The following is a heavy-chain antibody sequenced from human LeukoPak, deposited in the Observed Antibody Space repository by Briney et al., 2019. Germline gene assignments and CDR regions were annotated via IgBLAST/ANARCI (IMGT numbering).Heavy chain of an antibody. V-gene: IGHV6-1*01. Sequence: SQTLSLTCAVSGDSVSSNSVTWNWIRQSPSTGLEWLGRTYCRSKWSNDYAVSVKSRITINPDTSKNQFSLQLTSVIPEDTAVYYCTRSASWSPFDTWGQGTLVTVSS. J-gene: IGHJ5*02. D-gene: IGHD3-3*01. CDR2: TYCRSKWSN. CDR3: TRSASWSPFDT. CDR1: GDSVSSNSVT.